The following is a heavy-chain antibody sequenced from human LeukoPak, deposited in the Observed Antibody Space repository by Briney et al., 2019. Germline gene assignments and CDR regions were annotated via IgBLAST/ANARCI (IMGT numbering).Heavy chain of an antibody. Sequence: GASVKVSCKASGGTFSSSAISWVRQAPGQGLELMGRIIPILGIANYAQKFQGRVTITADKSTSTAYMELSSLRSEDTAVYYCARIQYSSGPHFDYWGQGTLVTVSS. V-gene: IGHV1-69*04. CDR1: GGTFSSSA. CDR3: ARIQYSSGPHFDY. J-gene: IGHJ4*02. CDR2: IIPILGIA. D-gene: IGHD6-25*01.